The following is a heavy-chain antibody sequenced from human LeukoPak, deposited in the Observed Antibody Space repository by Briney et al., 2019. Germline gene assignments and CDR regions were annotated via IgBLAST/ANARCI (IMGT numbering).Heavy chain of an antibody. Sequence: GGSLRLSCAASGFTFSNYYISWIRQAPGKGLEWVSYISGNGGTKYDADSVKGRFIMTRDSAKKSVYLQMTSLRVEDTAVYYCGRGIPVDYWGQGLLVTVSS. CDR2: ISGNGGTK. V-gene: IGHV3-11*01. CDR1: GFTFSNYY. CDR3: GRGIPVDY. J-gene: IGHJ4*02.